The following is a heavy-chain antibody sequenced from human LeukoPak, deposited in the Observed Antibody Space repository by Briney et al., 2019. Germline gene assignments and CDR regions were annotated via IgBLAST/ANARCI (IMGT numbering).Heavy chain of an antibody. V-gene: IGHV1-2*02. CDR2: INPNSGGT. CDR1: GYTFTGYF. J-gene: IGHJ4*02. CDR3: ARGLAGQYYYDSSGYYTFGY. Sequence: ASVKVSCKASGYTFTGYFMHWVRQAPGQGLEWMGWINPNSGGTNYAQKFQGRVTMTRDTPISTAYMELSRLRSDDTAVYYCARGLAGQYYYDSSGYYTFGYWGQGTLVTVSS. D-gene: IGHD3-22*01.